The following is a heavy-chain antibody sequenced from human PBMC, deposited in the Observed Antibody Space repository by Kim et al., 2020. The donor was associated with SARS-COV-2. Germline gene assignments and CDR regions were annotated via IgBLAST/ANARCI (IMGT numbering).Heavy chain of an antibody. CDR1: GFTFSSYR. CDR3: ARDIGGSYTFDY. CDR2: IRSSSSYI. D-gene: IGHD1-26*01. Sequence: GGSLRLSCAASGFTFSSYRMNWVRQAPGKGLEWVSSIRSSSSYIYYADSVKGRFTISRDNAKNSLYLQMNSLRAEDTAVYYCARDIGGSYTFDYWGQGTLVTVSS. V-gene: IGHV3-21*01. J-gene: IGHJ4*02.